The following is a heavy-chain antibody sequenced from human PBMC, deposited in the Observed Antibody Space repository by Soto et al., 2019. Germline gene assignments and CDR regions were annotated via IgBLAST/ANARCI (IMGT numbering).Heavy chain of an antibody. CDR1: GYTFTGYY. CDR2: INPNSGGT. V-gene: IGHV1-2*02. D-gene: IGHD3-22*01. Sequence: ASVKVSCKASGYTFTGYYMHWVRQAPGQGLEWMGWINPNSGGTNYAQKFQGRVTMTRDTSISTAYMELSRLRSDDTAVYYCAAARITMIVVVSPYWYFDLWGRGTLVTV. CDR3: AAARITMIVVVSPYWYFDL. J-gene: IGHJ2*01.